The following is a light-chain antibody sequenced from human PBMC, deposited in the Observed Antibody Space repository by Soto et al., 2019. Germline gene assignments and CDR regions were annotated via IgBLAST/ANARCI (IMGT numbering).Light chain of an antibody. V-gene: IGKV3D-20*02. CDR2: GAS. J-gene: IGKJ5*01. Sequence: IVLTQSPGTLSLSPGERATLSCRASQSVTSSHLAWYQQKPGQAPRLLIFGASNRATGIPDRFSGSGSGTDFTLTISRLEPEDFAVYYCQQRSNFTFGQGTRLEIK. CDR3: QQRSNFT. CDR1: QSVTSSH.